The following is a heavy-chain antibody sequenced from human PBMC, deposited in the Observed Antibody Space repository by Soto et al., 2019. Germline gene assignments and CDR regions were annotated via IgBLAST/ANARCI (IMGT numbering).Heavy chain of an antibody. CDR3: GGEGQQRDTPRAFTM. CDR1: GGSISSYY. D-gene: IGHD6-25*01. Sequence: SETLSLTCTVSGGSISSYYWSWIRQPPGKGLEWIGYIYYSGSTNYNPSLKSRVTISVDTSKNQFSLKLSSVTAADTAVYYCGGEGQQRDTPRAFTMGGKGKMVT. J-gene: IGHJ3*02. CDR2: IYYSGST. V-gene: IGHV4-59*01.